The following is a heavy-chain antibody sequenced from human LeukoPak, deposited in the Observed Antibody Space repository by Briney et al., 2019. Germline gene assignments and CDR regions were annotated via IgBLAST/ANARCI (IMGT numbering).Heavy chain of an antibody. V-gene: IGHV5-51*01. Sequence: GESLKISCKISGYILTRNWIGWVRQVPGKGLEWMGLAYPGDSGAKYSPSFQGQVTFSVDKSISTAYLQWSSLKASDTAMYYCASSAGQVTTYADYWGQGTLVTVSS. CDR1: GYILTRNW. CDR3: ASSAGQVTTYADY. CDR2: AYPGDSGA. J-gene: IGHJ4*02. D-gene: IGHD4-17*01.